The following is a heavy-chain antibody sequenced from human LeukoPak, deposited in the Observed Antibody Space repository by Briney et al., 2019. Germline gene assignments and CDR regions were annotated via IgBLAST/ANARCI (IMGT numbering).Heavy chain of an antibody. CDR1: EFSLTNYA. V-gene: IGHV3-23*01. CDR2: ISGVGGST. J-gene: IGHJ3*02. D-gene: IGHD3-16*02. Sequence: GGSLRLSCTASEFSLTNYAMAWVRQAPGKGLEWVSVISGVGGSTYYADSVEGRFTISRDNAKNSLYLQMNSLRAEDTAVYCCARERRLGELSFXKAFD. CDR3: ARERRLGELSFXKAFD.